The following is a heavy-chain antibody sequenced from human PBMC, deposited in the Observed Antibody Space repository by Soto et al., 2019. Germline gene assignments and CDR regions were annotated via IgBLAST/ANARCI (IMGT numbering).Heavy chain of an antibody. CDR2: IYYSGST. Sequence: SETLSLTCTVSGGSISSSSYYWGWIRQPPGQGLEWIGSIYYSGSTYYNPSLKSRVTISVDTSKNQFSLKLSSVTAADTAVYYCATYSSGWFPYMDVWGKGTTVTVSS. CDR3: ATYSSGWFPYMDV. V-gene: IGHV4-39*01. CDR1: GGSISSSSYY. J-gene: IGHJ6*03. D-gene: IGHD6-19*01.